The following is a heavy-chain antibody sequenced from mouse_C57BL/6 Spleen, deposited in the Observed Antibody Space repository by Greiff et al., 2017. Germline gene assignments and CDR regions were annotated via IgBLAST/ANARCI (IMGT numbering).Heavy chain of an antibody. CDR1: GFTFSSYG. D-gene: IGHD1-1*01. CDR2: ISSGGSYT. CDR3: ARHGITTDYFDY. J-gene: IGHJ2*01. Sequence: DVKLVESGGDLVKPGGSLKLSCAASGFTFSSYGMSWVRQTPDKRLEWVATISSGGSYTYYPDSVKGRFTISRDNAKNTLYLQMSSLKSEDTAMYYCARHGITTDYFDYWGQGTTLTVSS. V-gene: IGHV5-6*02.